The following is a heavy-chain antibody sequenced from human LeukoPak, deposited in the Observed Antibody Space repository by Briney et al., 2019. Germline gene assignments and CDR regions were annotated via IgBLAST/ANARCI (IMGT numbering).Heavy chain of an antibody. V-gene: IGHV1-24*01. D-gene: IGHD2-21*01. CDR2: FDPEDGET. Sequence: ASVKVSCKVSGYTLTELSMHWVRQAPGNGLEWMGGFDPEDGETIYAQKFQGRVTMTEDTSTDTAYMELSSLRPEDTAVYYCATRVANYYYGMDVWGKGTTVTVSS. CDR3: ATRVANYYYGMDV. J-gene: IGHJ6*04. CDR1: GYTLTELS.